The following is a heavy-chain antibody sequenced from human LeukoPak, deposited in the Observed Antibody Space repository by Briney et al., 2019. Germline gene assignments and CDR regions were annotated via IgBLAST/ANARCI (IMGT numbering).Heavy chain of an antibody. CDR2: ITAGNGNT. CDR3: ARDREVGSSWSWFCYGMDV. D-gene: IGHD6-13*01. V-gene: IGHV1-3*01. J-gene: IGHJ6*02. CDR1: GYTFTTYT. Sequence: ASVKVSCKASGYTFTTYTMHWVRQAPGQRLEWMGWITAGNGNTKYSQKFQGRVTITRDTSASTAYMELSSLRSEDTAVYYCARDREVGSSWSWFCYGMDVWGQGTTVTVS.